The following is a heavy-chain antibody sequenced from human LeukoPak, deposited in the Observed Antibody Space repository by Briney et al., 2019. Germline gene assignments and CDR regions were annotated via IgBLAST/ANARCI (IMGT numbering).Heavy chain of an antibody. CDR2: ISYDGSNK. J-gene: IGHJ4*02. V-gene: IGHV3-30*18. CDR1: GFTFSSYD. Sequence: GGSLRLSCAASGFTFSSYDMHWVRQAPGKGLEWVAVISYDGSNKYYADSVKGRFTISRDNSKNTLYLQMNSLRAEDTAVYYCAKVADYGGNYDYWGQGTLVTVSS. D-gene: IGHD4-23*01. CDR3: AKVADYGGNYDY.